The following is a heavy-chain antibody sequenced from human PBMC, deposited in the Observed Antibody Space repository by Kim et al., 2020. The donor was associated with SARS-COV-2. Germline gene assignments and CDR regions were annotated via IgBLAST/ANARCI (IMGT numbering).Heavy chain of an antibody. V-gene: IGHV3-23*01. Sequence: GGSLRLSCAASGFTFSSYAMSWVRQAPGKGLEWVSAISGSGGSTYYADSVKGRFTISRDNSKNTLYLQMNSLRAEDTAVYYCAKGAGVLVVAGFSWFDPWGQGTLVTVSS. CDR3: AKGAGVLVVAGFSWFDP. CDR2: ISGSGGST. D-gene: IGHD6-19*01. J-gene: IGHJ5*02. CDR1: GFTFSSYA.